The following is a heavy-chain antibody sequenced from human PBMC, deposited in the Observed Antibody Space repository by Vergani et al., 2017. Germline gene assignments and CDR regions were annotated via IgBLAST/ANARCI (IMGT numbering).Heavy chain of an antibody. CDR1: GFIFSDYN. J-gene: IGHJ4*02. CDR3: VREETFYDSVSDYLAGYFDH. D-gene: IGHD3-3*01. CDR2: ISGRSSYV. Sequence: EVQVVQSGGGLVKPGGSLRLSCETSGFIFSDYNLNWVRQAPGSGLELVASISGRSSYVNYAVSVKGRFTISRDNAKNSLFLQMNSLRAEDTAVYYCVREETFYDSVSDYLAGYFDHWGQGALVTVSS. V-gene: IGHV3-21*02.